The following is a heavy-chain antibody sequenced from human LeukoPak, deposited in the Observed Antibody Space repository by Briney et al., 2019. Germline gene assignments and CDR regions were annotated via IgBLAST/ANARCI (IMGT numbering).Heavy chain of an antibody. J-gene: IGHJ4*03. Sequence: PGGSLRLSCADPGFTFSSNDMNWGRQAPGKRLEWVSYISRRGSTIHYADSVKGRFTISRDNAKNSLYLQINSLRAEDTGVYYFAIYHSSSLTWGDRALVTVSS. D-gene: IGHD6-19*01. CDR2: ISRRGSTI. V-gene: IGHV3-48*03. CDR1: GFTFSSND. CDR3: AIYHSSSLT.